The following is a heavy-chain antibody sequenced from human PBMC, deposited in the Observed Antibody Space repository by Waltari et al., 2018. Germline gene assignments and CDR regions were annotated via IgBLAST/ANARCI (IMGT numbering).Heavy chain of an antibody. CDR2: ISSSSNFI. V-gene: IGHV3-21*01. Sequence: EVQLVESGGGLVKPGGYLRISCAASGFIFSTYTMNWFRQAPGKGLEWVSSISSSSNFIYDADALKGRFTISRDNAKNSLFLQINSLRAEDTAVYYCAREITNRYFDLWGRGTLVIVSS. J-gene: IGHJ2*01. CDR1: GFIFSTYT. CDR3: AREITNRYFDL.